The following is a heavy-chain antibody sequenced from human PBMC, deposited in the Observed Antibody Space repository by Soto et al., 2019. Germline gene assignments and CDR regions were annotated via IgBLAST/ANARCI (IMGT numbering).Heavy chain of an antibody. D-gene: IGHD5-18*01. J-gene: IGHJ4*02. CDR2: IYNSGST. CDR1: GASISSSY. CDR3: ARRYSYGHFDY. Sequence: PSETLSLTCTVSGASISSSYWGWIRQPPGKGLEWIGYIYNSGSTTYNPSLKSRVTISVDASKNQFSLKLSSVTAADTAVYYCARRYSYGHFDYWGQGTLVTVS. V-gene: IGHV4-59*08.